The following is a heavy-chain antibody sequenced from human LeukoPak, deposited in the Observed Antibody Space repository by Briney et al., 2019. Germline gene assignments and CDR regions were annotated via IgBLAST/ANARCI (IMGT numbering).Heavy chain of an antibody. V-gene: IGHV1-2*02. CDR1: GYSFTGYH. CDR2: VNPKTGGT. CDR3: AREFSSKLEWLAYVTGDDAFDV. Sequence: ASVKVSCEAFGYSFTGYHLHWVRQAPRQGLEWMGWVNPKTGGTNYARKFQGRVTMTRDTSINTVNMELSRLTSDDTAVYYCAREFSSKLEWLAYVTGDDAFDVWGQGTMITVS. J-gene: IGHJ3*01. D-gene: IGHD3-3*01.